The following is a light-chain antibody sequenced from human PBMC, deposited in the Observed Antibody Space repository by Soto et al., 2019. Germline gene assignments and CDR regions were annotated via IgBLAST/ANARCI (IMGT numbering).Light chain of an antibody. CDR3: QQSYSSPPT. CDR1: QSISSN. V-gene: IGKV1-39*01. CDR2: AAS. J-gene: IGKJ1*01. Sequence: DIQMTRSPSSLSASVGDRVTITCRASQSISSNLNWYQQKPGNVPKLLIYAASSLQSGVPSRFSGSGSGTDFTLTINSLQPEDFATYYCQQSYSSPPTFGQGTKVEI.